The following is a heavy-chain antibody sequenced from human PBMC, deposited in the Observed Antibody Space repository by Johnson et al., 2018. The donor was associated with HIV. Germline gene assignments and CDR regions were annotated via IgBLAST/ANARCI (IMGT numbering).Heavy chain of an antibody. CDR2: ISYDGSNK. Sequence: VQLVESGGGVVQPGRSRRLSCAASGFTFSTYAMHWVRQAPGKGLEWVAVISYDGSNKYYADSVKGRFTISRDNSKNTLYLQMNSLRAGDTAVYYCARGLLIVGASHAFDIWGQGTMVTVSS. CDR3: ARGLLIVGASHAFDI. D-gene: IGHD1-26*01. CDR1: GFTFSTYA. J-gene: IGHJ3*02. V-gene: IGHV3-30-3*01.